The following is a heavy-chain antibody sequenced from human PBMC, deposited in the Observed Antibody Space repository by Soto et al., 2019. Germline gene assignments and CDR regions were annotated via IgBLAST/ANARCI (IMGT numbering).Heavy chain of an antibody. J-gene: IGHJ4*02. CDR1: GGSISSGDYY. D-gene: IGHD3-9*01. Sequence: PSETLSLTCTVSGGSISSGDYYWSWIRQPPGKGLEWIGYIYYSGSTYYNPSLKSRVTISVDTSKNQFSLKLSSVTAADTAVYYCATSLSQLRYFDYWGQGTLVTVSS. CDR2: IYYSGST. CDR3: ATSLSQLRYFDY. V-gene: IGHV4-31*03.